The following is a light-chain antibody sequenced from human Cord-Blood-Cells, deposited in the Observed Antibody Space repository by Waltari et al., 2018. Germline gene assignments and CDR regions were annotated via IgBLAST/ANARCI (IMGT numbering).Light chain of an antibody. CDR2: EGS. V-gene: IGLV2-23*01. CDR1: SSDVGSYNL. CDR3: CSYAGSSTWV. Sequence: QSALTQPASVSGSPGQSITISCTGTSSDVGSYNLVSWDQQHPGKAPKLMIYEGSKRPSGGSNRCSGSKSGNTASLTISGLQAEDEADYYCCSYAGSSTWVFGGGTKLTVL. J-gene: IGLJ3*02.